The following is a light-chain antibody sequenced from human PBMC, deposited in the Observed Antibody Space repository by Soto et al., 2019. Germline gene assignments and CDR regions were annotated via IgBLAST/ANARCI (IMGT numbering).Light chain of an antibody. CDR1: QGINSY. CDR2: TAS. V-gene: IGKV1-27*01. J-gene: IGKJ1*01. Sequence: DVQLTQSPSSLSASVGDRISITCRASQGINSYVAWYQQKPCRSPTILIYTASTLESGIPSRFSGYGSDTDFTLTISGLQPEDAGIYYCQNDKSLSRRFGRAFGQGTKVEIK. CDR3: QNDKSLSRRFGRA.